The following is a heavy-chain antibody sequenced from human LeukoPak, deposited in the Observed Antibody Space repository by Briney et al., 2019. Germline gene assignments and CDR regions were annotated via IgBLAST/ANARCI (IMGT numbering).Heavy chain of an antibody. CDR3: ASFEMGFDY. CDR1: GGSISSGGYS. Sequence: SETLSLTCAVSGGSISSGGYSWSWIRQPPGKGLERIGYTYHSGSTYYNPSLKSRVTISVDRSKNQFSLKLSSVTAADTAVYYCASFEMGFDYWGQGTLVTVSS. D-gene: IGHD5-24*01. J-gene: IGHJ4*02. CDR2: TYHSGST. V-gene: IGHV4-30-2*01.